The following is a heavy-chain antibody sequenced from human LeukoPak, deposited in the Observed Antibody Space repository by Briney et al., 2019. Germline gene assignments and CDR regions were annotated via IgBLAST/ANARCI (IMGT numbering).Heavy chain of an antibody. J-gene: IGHJ4*02. D-gene: IGHD6-19*01. CDR2: ISAYNGNT. V-gene: IGHV1-18*01. CDR1: GYTLTSYG. CDR3: ARAYSSGYHFDY. Sequence: ASVKVSCKASGYTLTSYGMSWVRQAPGQGLEWMGWISAYNGNTNYAQKLQGRVTMTTDTSTSTAYMELRSLRSDDTAVYYCARAYSSGYHFDYWGQGTLVTVSS.